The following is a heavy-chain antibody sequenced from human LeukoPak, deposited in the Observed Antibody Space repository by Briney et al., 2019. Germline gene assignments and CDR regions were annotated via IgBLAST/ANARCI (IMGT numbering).Heavy chain of an antibody. J-gene: IGHJ4*02. V-gene: IGHV1-2*02. CDR3: ARPMKQKYYYDSSGYYLGY. CDR1: GYTFTGYY. D-gene: IGHD3-22*01. CDR2: INPNSGGT. Sequence: PKASVKVSCKASGYTFTGYYMHWVRQAPGQGLEWMGWINPNSGGTYYAQKFQGRVTMTRDTSISTAYMELSRLRSDDTAVYYCARPMKQKYYYDSSGYYLGYWGQGTLVTVSS.